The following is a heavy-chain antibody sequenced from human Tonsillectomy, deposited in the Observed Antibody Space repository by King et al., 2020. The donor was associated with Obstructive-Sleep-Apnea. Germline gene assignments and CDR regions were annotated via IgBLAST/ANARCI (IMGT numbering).Heavy chain of an antibody. CDR3: TCAAFESVREVSPGYSDNYHYTMDV. Sequence: VQLVESGGGLVQPGRSLTLSCTGSGFTFGDYGMSCFRQAPGKGLEWVCFIRRKPYSGTTNYAASVQGRFNISKDDSKSIAYFQNNRLKSEDTSVYFCTCAAFESVREVSPGYSDNYHYTMDVWGQGTTVTVSS. J-gene: IGHJ6*02. V-gene: IGHV3-49*03. D-gene: IGHD3-9*01. CDR1: GFTFGDYG. CDR2: IRRKPYSGTT.